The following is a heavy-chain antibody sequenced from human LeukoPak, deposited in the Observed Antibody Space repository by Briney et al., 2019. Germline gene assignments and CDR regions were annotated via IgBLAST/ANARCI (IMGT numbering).Heavy chain of an antibody. D-gene: IGHD1-26*01. CDR2: ISSSSSYI. CDR3: ATEVGSPTVRSAFHI. J-gene: IGHJ3*02. CDR1: GFTFSSYS. Sequence: GGSLRLSCAASGFTFSSYSMNWVRQAPGKGLEWVSYISSSSSYIYYADSVEGRFTISRDNAKNSLYLQMNSLRAEDAAVYYCATEVGSPTVRSAFHIWGQGTMLTVSS. V-gene: IGHV3-21*05.